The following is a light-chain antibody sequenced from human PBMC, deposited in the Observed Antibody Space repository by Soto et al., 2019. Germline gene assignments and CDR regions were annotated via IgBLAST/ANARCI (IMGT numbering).Light chain of an antibody. CDR3: QTGEV. Sequence: QPVPTQSPSASASLGASVKLTCTLSSGHSSYAIAWHQQQPEKGPRYLMKLNSDGSHSKGDGIPDRFSGSSSGAERYLTISSLQSEDEADYYCQTGEVFGGGTKLTVL. CDR2: LNSDGSH. CDR1: SGHSSYA. V-gene: IGLV4-69*01. J-gene: IGLJ3*02.